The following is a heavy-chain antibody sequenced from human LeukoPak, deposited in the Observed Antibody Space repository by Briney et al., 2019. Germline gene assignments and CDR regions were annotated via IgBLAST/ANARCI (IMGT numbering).Heavy chain of an antibody. CDR1: GFTFSSYS. CDR3: AAGGSDAYY. J-gene: IGHJ4*02. V-gene: IGHV3-48*01. D-gene: IGHD3-16*01. Sequence: GGSLRLSCAASGFTFSSYSMNWVRQAPGKGLEWVSYISSSSTIYYADSVKGRFTSSRDNAKYSLYLQMNSLRAEDTAVYYCAAGGSDAYYWGQGTLVTVSS. CDR2: ISSSSTI.